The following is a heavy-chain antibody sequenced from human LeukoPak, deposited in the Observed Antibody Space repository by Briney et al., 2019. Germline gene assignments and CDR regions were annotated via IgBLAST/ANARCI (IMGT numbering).Heavy chain of an antibody. J-gene: IGHJ4*02. CDR1: GFTFSSYA. CDR3: AKGERVYCSASTCYPFDY. D-gene: IGHD2-15*01. V-gene: IGHV3-23*01. Sequence: PGGSLRLSCAASGFTFSSYAMNWVRQAPGPRLEWVSSITGGGESTYHADSVKGRFTISRDNSKNTVSLQMNSLRAEDTAVYYCAKGERVYCSASTCYPFDYWGQGILVSVSS. CDR2: ITGGGEST.